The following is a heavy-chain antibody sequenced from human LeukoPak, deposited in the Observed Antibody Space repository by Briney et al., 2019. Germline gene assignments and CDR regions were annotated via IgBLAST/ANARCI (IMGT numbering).Heavy chain of an antibody. CDR2: IRYDGSNK. V-gene: IGHV3-30*02. D-gene: IGHD1-7*01. J-gene: IGHJ6*03. CDR3: AKDGTELELTYYYYMDV. Sequence: GGSLRLSCAASGFTFSSYGMHWVRQAPGKGLEWVAFIRYDGSNKYYADSVKGRFTISRDNSKNTLYLQMNSLRAEDTAVYYCAKDGTELELTYYYYMDVWGKGTTVTVSS. CDR1: GFTFSSYG.